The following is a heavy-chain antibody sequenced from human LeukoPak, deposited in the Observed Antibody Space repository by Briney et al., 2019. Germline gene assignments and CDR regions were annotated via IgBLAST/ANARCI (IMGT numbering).Heavy chain of an antibody. V-gene: IGHV4-4*02. CDR2: IYHSGST. CDR1: GGSISSSNW. D-gene: IGHD6-19*01. CDR3: ARVKSSGWGWGFNY. Sequence: SETLPPTCAVSGGSISSSNWWSWVRQPPGKGLEWIGEIYHSGSTNYNPSLKSRVTISVDTSKNQFSLKLSSVTAADTAVYYCARVKSSGWGWGFNYWGQGTLVTVSS. J-gene: IGHJ4*02.